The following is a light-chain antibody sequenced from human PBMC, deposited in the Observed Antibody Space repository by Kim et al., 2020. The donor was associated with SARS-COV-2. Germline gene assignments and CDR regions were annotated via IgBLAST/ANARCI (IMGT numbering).Light chain of an antibody. Sequence: PASISCRSSQSLRDTNWYHYFDWYLQKPGQSPQLLIYLVSNRASGVPDRFSGSGSGTDFTLKISRVEAEDVGVYYCMQSLQIPPTFGGGTKVDIK. J-gene: IGKJ4*01. CDR1: QSLRDTNWYHY. V-gene: IGKV2-28*01. CDR2: LVS. CDR3: MQSLQIPPT.